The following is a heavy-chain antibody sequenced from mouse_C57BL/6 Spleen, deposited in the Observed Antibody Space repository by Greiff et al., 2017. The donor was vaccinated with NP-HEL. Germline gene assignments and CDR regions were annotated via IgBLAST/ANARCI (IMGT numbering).Heavy chain of an antibody. J-gene: IGHJ3*01. CDR2: IHPNSGST. V-gene: IGHV1-64*01. CDR3: AREGYYYGSSPWFAY. CDR1: GYTFTSYW. Sequence: QVQLKQPGAELVKPGASVKLSCKASGYTFTSYWMHWVKQRPGQGLEWIGMIHPNSGSTNYNEKFKSKATLTVDKSSSTAYMQLSSLTSEDSAVYYCAREGYYYGSSPWFAYWGQGTLVTVSA. D-gene: IGHD1-1*01.